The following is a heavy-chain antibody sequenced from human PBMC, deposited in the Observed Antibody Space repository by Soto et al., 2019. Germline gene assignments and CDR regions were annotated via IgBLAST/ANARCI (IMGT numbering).Heavy chain of an antibody. J-gene: IGHJ6*02. CDR3: ARAPPLYSSGWNYYCIDV. CDR2: IGTAGDT. D-gene: IGHD6-19*01. Sequence: GGSLRLSCAASGFTFSSYDMHWVRQATGKGLEWVSAIGTAGDTYYPGSVKGRFTISRENAKNSLYLQMNSLRAGDTAVYYCARAPPLYSSGWNYYCIDVSGQGTTVSVSS. V-gene: IGHV3-13*01. CDR1: GFTFSSYD.